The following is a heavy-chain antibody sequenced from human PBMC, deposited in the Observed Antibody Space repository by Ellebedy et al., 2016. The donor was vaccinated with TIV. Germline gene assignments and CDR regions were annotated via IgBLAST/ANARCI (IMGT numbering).Heavy chain of an antibody. J-gene: IGHJ6*02. V-gene: IGHV4-31*03. CDR3: ARARLWFKHYYYGMDV. Sequence: SETLSLXCTVSGGSISSGGYYWSWIRQHPGKGLEWIGYIYYSGSTYYNPSLKSRVTISVDTSKNQFSLKLSSVTAADTAVYYCARARLWFKHYYYGMDVWGQGTTVTVSS. CDR1: GGSISSGGYY. CDR2: IYYSGST. D-gene: IGHD3-10*01.